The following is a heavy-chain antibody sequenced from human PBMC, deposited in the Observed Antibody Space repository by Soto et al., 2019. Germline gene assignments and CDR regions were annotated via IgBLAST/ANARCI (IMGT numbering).Heavy chain of an antibody. D-gene: IGHD3-22*01. J-gene: IGHJ5*02. CDR1: GGSISSGGYY. CDR2: IYYSGST. CDR3: ARTWASITMIVVVPGWFDP. Sequence: SETLSLTCTVSGGSISSGGYYWSWIHQHPGKGLEWIGYIYYSGSTYYNPSLKSRVTISVDTSKNQFSLKLSSVTAADTAVYYCARTWASITMIVVVPGWFDPWGQGTLVTVSS. V-gene: IGHV4-31*03.